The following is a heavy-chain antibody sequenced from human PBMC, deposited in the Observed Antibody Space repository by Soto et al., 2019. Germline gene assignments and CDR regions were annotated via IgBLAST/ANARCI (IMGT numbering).Heavy chain of an antibody. Sequence: GESLKISCAASGFTFSSYWMSWVRQAPGKGLEWVANIKQDGSEKYYVDSVKGRFTISRDNAKNSLYLQMNSLRAEDTAVYYCARHYVGPGGDAFDIWGQGTMVTVSS. J-gene: IGHJ3*02. V-gene: IGHV3-7*01. CDR3: ARHYVGPGGDAFDI. D-gene: IGHD3-10*02. CDR2: IKQDGSEK. CDR1: GFTFSSYW.